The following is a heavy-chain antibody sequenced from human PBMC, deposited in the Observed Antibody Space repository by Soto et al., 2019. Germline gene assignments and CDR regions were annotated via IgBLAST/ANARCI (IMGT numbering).Heavy chain of an antibody. CDR3: ARGGQDFCSGPFDY. D-gene: IGHD3-3*01. J-gene: IGHJ4*02. Sequence: XETLSRTYTVSGVSVSNDFCNWILQPAVKGLEWIGRIDNSGSTNYNPSLKSRITMSADTSRNQFSLKLNSVTAADTAVYYCARGGQDFCSGPFDYWGQGALVTVSS. V-gene: IGHV4-4*07. CDR1: GVSVSNDF. CDR2: IDNSGST.